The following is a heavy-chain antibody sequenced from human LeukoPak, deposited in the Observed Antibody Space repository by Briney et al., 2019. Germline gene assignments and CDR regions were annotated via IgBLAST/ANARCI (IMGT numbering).Heavy chain of an antibody. CDR1: GDSISSCY. CDR3: ARADYYDSSGYYPNWFDP. D-gene: IGHD3-22*01. J-gene: IGHJ5*02. Sequence: PSEALSLTCTVSGDSISSCYWNWIRQPPGKGLEWIGYIYYSGSTNHNPSLKSRVTISVDTSKNQFSLKLSSVTAADTAVYYCARADYYDSSGYYPNWFDPWGQGTLVTVSS. V-gene: IGHV4-59*01. CDR2: IYYSGST.